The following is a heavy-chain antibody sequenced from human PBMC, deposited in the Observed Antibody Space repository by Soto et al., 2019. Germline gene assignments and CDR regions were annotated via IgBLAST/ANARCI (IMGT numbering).Heavy chain of an antibody. J-gene: IGHJ6*02. V-gene: IGHV5-10-1*01. CDR1: GYSFTSYW. CDR2: IDPSDSYT. CDR3: ARHRKMATTSDNYYYGMDV. Sequence: GESLKISCKGSGYSFTSYWISWVRQMPGKGLEWMGRIDPSDSYTNYSPSFQGHVTISADKSISTAYLQWSSLKASDTAMYYCARHRKMATTSDNYYYGMDVWGQGTTVTVSS. D-gene: IGHD5-12*01.